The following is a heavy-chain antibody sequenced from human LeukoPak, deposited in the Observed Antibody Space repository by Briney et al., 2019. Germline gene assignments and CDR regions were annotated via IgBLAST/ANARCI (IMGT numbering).Heavy chain of an antibody. V-gene: IGHV1-46*01. D-gene: IGHD6-13*01. CDR1: GYTFTNYY. Sequence: ASVKVSCKASGYTFTNYYMHWVRQAPGQGLEWMGIIYTNGGSTSYAQKFQGRVTMTRDTSTSTVYMELGSLKSEDTAVYYCARDRWRQLVDYWGQGTLVTVSS. J-gene: IGHJ4*02. CDR2: IYTNGGST. CDR3: ARDRWRQLVDY.